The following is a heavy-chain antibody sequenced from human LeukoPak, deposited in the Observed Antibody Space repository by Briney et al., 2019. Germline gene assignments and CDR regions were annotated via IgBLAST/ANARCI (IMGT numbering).Heavy chain of an antibody. Sequence: SETLSLTCTVSGGSISSGGYYWSWIRQPPGKGLEWIGYIYYSGSTNYNPSLKSRVTISVDTSKNQFSLKLSSVTAADTAVYYCARLGYDSSAKADYWGQGTLVTVSS. CDR2: IYYSGST. J-gene: IGHJ4*02. D-gene: IGHD3-22*01. CDR1: GGSISSGGYY. V-gene: IGHV4-61*08. CDR3: ARLGYDSSAKADY.